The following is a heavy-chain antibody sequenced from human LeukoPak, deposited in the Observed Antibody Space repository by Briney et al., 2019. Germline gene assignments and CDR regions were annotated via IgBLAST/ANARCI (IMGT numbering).Heavy chain of an antibody. CDR1: GHSISSRSYY. CDR3: ATQSSSWHYLEY. Sequence: SETLSLTCTLSGHSISSRSYYWGWIRHPPGKGLEWIGKIYYGSSYQWNSSLKSRVTISVDTSKNQFSLKLSSVTAADTAVYYCATQSSSWHYLEYWGQGTLVTVSS. J-gene: IGHJ4*02. D-gene: IGHD6-13*01. V-gene: IGHV4-39*01. CDR2: IYYGSSY.